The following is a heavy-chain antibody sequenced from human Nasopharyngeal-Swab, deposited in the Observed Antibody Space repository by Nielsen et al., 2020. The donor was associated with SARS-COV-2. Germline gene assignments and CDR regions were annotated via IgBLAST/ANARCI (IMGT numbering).Heavy chain of an antibody. CDR1: GFTFSSYW. J-gene: IGHJ6*03. V-gene: IGHV3-74*01. CDR3: ARAKQQLVLGSYYYYYYMDV. D-gene: IGHD6-13*01. Sequence: GESLKISCAASGFTFSSYWMHWVRQAPGKGLVWVSRINSDGSSTNYADSVKGRFTISRDNSKNTLYLQMNSLRAEDTAVYYCARAKQQLVLGSYYYYYYMDVWGKGTTVTVSS. CDR2: INSDGSST.